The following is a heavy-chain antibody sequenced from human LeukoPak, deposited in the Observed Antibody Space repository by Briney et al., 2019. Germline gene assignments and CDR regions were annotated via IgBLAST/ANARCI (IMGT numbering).Heavy chain of an antibody. J-gene: IGHJ6*02. CDR3: ARDLQGGVLPADWSYYGMDV. D-gene: IGHD2-2*01. V-gene: IGHV3-33*01. Sequence: GGSLRLSCAASGFTLSSYGVHWVRQAPGKGLEWVAVIWYDGSNKYYADSVKGRFTISRDDSKNTLYLQMNSLRAEDTAVYYCARDLQGGVLPADWSYYGMDVWGQGTTVTVSS. CDR1: GFTLSSYG. CDR2: IWYDGSNK.